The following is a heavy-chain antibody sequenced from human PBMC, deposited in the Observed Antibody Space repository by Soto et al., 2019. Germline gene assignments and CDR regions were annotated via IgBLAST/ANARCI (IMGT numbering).Heavy chain of an antibody. D-gene: IGHD6-19*01. CDR3: AKDFPSGSSRYDRFDP. V-gene: IGHV3-30*18. Sequence: QVQLVESGGGVVQPGRSLRLSCAASGFTFSLYGIHWVRQAPGKGLEWLAVISHDGSTNYYADSVKGRFTVSRDNSKNSVYLQMNSLRGEDTAIYYCAKDFPSGSSRYDRFDPWGLGTSVIVS. CDR1: GFTFSLYG. J-gene: IGHJ5*02. CDR2: ISHDGSTN.